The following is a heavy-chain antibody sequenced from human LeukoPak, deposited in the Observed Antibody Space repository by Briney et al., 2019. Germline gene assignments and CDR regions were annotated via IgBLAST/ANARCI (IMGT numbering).Heavy chain of an antibody. V-gene: IGHV1-2*02. J-gene: IGHJ4*02. D-gene: IGHD5-24*01. CDR3: ARDRVEMATIFDY. CDR2: INPNSGGT. CDR1: VYTFTGYY. Sequence: EASVKVSCKASVYTFTGYYMYWVRQAPGQGLEWMGWINPNSGGTNYAQKFQGRVTMTRDTSIGTAYMELSSLRSDDTAVYYCARDRVEMATIFDYWGQGTLVTVYS.